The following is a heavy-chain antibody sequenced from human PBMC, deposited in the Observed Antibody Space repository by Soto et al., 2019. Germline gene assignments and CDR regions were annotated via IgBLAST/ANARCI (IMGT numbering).Heavy chain of an antibody. CDR2: IFYSGST. D-gene: IGHD5-18*01. J-gene: IGHJ4*02. V-gene: IGHV4-59*01. Sequence: SETLSLTCTVSGGSIRSYYWTWIRQPPGKGLEWLGYIFYSGSTFYNPSLKSRVTISIRTSKSQFSLQLTSVTAADTAVYYCARGAADTAMVDSWGQGTLVTVSS. CDR1: GGSIRSYY. CDR3: ARGAADTAMVDS.